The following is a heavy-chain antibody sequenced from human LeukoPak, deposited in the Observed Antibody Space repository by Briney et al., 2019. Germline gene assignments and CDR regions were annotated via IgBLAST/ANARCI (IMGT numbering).Heavy chain of an antibody. CDR1: LDSTTSNF. J-gene: IGHJ4*02. Sequence: SETLSLTCTVSLDSTTSNFWSWVRQPPGKGLEWIGEIHRSGSPNYNPSLQSRVTISIDRSRNQIALELTSVTAADTAVYYCAREILGGFNPGAYWGQGTLVTVSS. D-gene: IGHD1-14*01. V-gene: IGHV4-4*02. CDR2: IHRSGSP. CDR3: AREILGGFNPGAY.